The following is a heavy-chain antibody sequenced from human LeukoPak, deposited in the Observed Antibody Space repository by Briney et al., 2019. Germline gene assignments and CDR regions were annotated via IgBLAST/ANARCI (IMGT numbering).Heavy chain of an antibody. D-gene: IGHD3-10*01. CDR2: IRHDGSDE. J-gene: IGHJ4*02. V-gene: IGHV3-7*04. CDR3: ARDGFGSYFSLDY. CDR1: GFKFSGYY. Sequence: GGSLRLSCVASGFKFSGYYMSWVRQAPGKGLEWVADIRHDGSDEYNVDSVKGRFTISRDNAKNSLFLQMNSLRAEDTAVYYCARDGFGSYFSLDYWGQGALVTVSS.